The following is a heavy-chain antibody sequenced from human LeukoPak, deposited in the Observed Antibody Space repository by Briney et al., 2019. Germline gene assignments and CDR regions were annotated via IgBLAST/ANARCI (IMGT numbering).Heavy chain of an antibody. D-gene: IGHD1-26*01. V-gene: IGHV3-7*01. J-gene: IGHJ4*02. CDR3: ARAAGGTSRDY. Sequence: GGALRLSCGVSGFTLCRLLMSWVRQAPGEGLEWLANINEDGSGRFYVDSVKGRLTISRDNAKNSLFLQMNSLRAEDTAVYYCARAAGGTSRDYWGQGTLVTVSS. CDR2: INEDGSGR. CDR1: GFTLCRLL.